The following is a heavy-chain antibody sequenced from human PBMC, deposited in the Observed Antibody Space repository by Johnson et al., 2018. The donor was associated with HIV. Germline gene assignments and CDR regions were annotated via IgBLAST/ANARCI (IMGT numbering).Heavy chain of an antibody. D-gene: IGHD3-22*01. J-gene: IGHJ3*02. CDR3: TRGLDYYDSTGFRSASFDI. CDR2: IRNDGSVT. Sequence: VQLVESGGGVVQPGGSLRLSCAASGLDFSSSWMHWVRQAPGKGLVWVSRIRNDGSVTTYADSVKGRFFISSDNSKNALYLQMNSLRAEDTAVYYCTRGLDYYDSTGFRSASFDIWGQGTMVIVSP. V-gene: IGHV3-74*02. CDR1: GLDFSSSW.